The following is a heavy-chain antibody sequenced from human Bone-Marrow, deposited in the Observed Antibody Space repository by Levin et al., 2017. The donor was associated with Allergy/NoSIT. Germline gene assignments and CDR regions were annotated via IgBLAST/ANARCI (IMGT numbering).Heavy chain of an antibody. D-gene: IGHD3-22*01. J-gene: IGHJ3*01. CDR1: GGSISNSDYY. Sequence: TLSLTCNVSGGSISNSDYYWGWIRQSPGQGLEWIASIYYGGTTHFNPSLESRVSISVDTSKNQFSLKLRSVSAADTAIYYCARHNYYETTGFYYAAGVNRLALDVWGQGTMVTVSS. V-gene: IGHV4-39*01. CDR3: ARHNYYETTGFYYAAGVNRLALDV. CDR2: IYYGGTT.